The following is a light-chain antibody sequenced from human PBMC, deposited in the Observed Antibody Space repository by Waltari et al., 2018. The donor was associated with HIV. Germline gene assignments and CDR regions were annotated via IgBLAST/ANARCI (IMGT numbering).Light chain of an antibody. CDR1: QSISTW. Sequence: DVQMTQSPSTLSASVGDTVPITCRSSQSISTWLAWYQQKPGKAPKLLIYRASRLQSGVPSRFSGSGSETEFTLTINSLQPDDFATYYCQQYNTYSQTFGQGTKVDIK. CDR2: RAS. CDR3: QQYNTYSQT. J-gene: IGKJ1*01. V-gene: IGKV1-5*03.